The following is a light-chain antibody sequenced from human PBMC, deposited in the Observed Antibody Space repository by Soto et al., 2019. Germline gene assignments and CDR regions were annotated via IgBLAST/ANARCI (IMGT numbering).Light chain of an antibody. CDR3: HLYDNLPLT. J-gene: IGKJ4*01. CDR1: QDISNY. CDR2: DAS. Sequence: DIQMTQSPSTLSASVGDRVTITRQASQDISNYLNWYQQKPGKAPKLLIYDASNLETGVPSRFSGSGSGTDFTFTISSLQPEDIATYYCHLYDNLPLTFGGGTKVHIK. V-gene: IGKV1-33*01.